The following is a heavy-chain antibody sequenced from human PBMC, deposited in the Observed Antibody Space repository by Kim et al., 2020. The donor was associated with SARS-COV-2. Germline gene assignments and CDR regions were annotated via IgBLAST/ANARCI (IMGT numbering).Heavy chain of an antibody. Sequence: GGSLRLSCAASGFTFSSYDMRWVRQAPGKGLEWVSAIARQGDTTQYIDSVQGRFTISRDNSRNTLYLQMNSLRAEDTAIYYCARRRPGSCGMDVWGQGTTVIVS. V-gene: IGHV3-23*01. CDR3: ARRRPGSCGMDV. D-gene: IGHD6-6*01. J-gene: IGHJ6*02. CDR2: IARQGDTT. CDR1: GFTFSSYD.